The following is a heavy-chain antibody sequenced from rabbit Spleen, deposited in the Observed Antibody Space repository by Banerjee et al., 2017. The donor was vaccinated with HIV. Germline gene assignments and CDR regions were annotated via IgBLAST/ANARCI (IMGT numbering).Heavy chain of an antibody. J-gene: IGHJ4*01. V-gene: IGHV1S47*01. CDR2: IDPVFGIT. CDR3: VREVAAKFSL. D-gene: IGHD4-1*01. CDR1: GFDFSSYG. Sequence: QEQLEETGGGLVQPGGSLTLSCKTSGFDFSSYGVSWVRQAPGKGLEWIGYIDPVFGITYYANWVNGRFTISSHNAQNTLFLQLNSLTAADTATYFCVREVAAKFSLWGQGTLVTVS.